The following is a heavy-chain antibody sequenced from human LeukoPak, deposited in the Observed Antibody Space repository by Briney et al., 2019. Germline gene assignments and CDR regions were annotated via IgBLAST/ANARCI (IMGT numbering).Heavy chain of an antibody. J-gene: IGHJ5*02. CDR3: ARHRILGYCSSTSCPNGLWKWFDP. D-gene: IGHD2-2*01. CDR1: GGSFSGYY. Sequence: SSETLSLTCAVYGGSFSGYYWSWIRQPPGKGLEWIGEINHSGSTNYNPSLKSRVTISVDTSKNQFSLKLSSVAAADTAVYYCARHRILGYCSSTSCPNGLWKWFDPWGRGTLVTVSS. CDR2: INHSGST. V-gene: IGHV4-34*01.